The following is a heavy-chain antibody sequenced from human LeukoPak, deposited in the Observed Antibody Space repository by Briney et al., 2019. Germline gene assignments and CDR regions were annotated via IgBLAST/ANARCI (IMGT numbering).Heavy chain of an antibody. CDR1: GFTVSSNY. CDR2: IYSGGST. CDR3: ARLDGSYRAFDY. V-gene: IGHV3-53*01. D-gene: IGHD1-26*01. Sequence: GGSLRLSRAASGFTVSSNYMSWVRQAPGKGLEWVSVIYSGGSTYYADSVKGRFTISRDNSKNTLYLQMNSLRAEDTAVYYCARLDGSYRAFDYWGQGTLVTVSS. J-gene: IGHJ4*02.